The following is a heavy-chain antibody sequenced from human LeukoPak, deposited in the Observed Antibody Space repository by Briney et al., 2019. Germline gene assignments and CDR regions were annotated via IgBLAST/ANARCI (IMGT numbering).Heavy chain of an antibody. V-gene: IGHV3-53*01. J-gene: IGHJ6*03. CDR2: IYSGGNT. CDR1: GFTVSNYY. Sequence: PGGSLRLSCAASGFTVSNYYISWVRQAPGKGLEWVSVIYSGGNTYYADSVQGRFTISRDNSKNTLYLQMNSLRAEDAAVYYCAREIVGAGYYMDVWGKGTTVTISS. CDR3: AREIVGAGYYMDV. D-gene: IGHD1-26*01.